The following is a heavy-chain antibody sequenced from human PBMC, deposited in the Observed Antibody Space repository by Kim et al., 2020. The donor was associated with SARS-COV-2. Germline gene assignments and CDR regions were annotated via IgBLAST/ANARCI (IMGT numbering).Heavy chain of an antibody. J-gene: IGHJ3*01. CDR1: GGSVSSGSYY. D-gene: IGHD3-22*01. V-gene: IGHV4-61*01. CDR2: IYYSGST. Sequence: SETLSLTCTVSGGSVSSGSYYWSWNRQPPGKGLEWIGYIYYSGSTNYNPSLESRVTISVDTSKNQFSLKLSSMTAPETTVYYCSRGEEHSSGVSSPF. CDR3: SRGEEHSSGVSSPF.